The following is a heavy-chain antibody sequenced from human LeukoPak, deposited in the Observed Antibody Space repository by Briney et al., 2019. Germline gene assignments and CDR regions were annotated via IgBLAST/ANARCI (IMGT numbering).Heavy chain of an antibody. J-gene: IGHJ2*01. Sequence: SETLSLTCTVSGDSVNNNHYYWAWIRQPPGKGLEWIGSIYYSGTTYHNPSLGSRVTMSVDTSENQLSLKLTSVSAADTALYYCARNSPVYWNFDLWGRGTLVSVSS. CDR3: ARNSPVYWNFDL. CDR2: IYYSGTT. CDR1: GDSVNNNHYY. D-gene: IGHD2/OR15-2a*01. V-gene: IGHV4-39*01.